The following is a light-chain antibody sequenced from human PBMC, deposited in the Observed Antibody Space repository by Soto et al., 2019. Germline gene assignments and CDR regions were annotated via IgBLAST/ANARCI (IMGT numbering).Light chain of an antibody. CDR1: QSITKW. Sequence: DIQMTQSPSTLSASVGDRVTITCRASQSITKWLAWHQQKPGKAPKLLISGASSLQSGVPSRLSGSASGTEFTLTISSLQPDDFATYYCQQYNSYWTFGQGTKVDIK. V-gene: IGKV1-5*01. J-gene: IGKJ1*01. CDR3: QQYNSYWT. CDR2: GAS.